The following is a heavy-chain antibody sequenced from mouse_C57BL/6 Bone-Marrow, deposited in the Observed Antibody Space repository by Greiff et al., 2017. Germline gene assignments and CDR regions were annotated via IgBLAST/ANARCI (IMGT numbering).Heavy chain of an antibody. Sequence: EVKLVESGGDLVKPGGSLKLSCAASGLTFSSYGMSWVRQTPDKRLEWFATISSGGSYTYYPDSVKGRFTISRDNAKNTLYLQMSSLKSEDTAMYYCASHDGYFYWYFDVWGTGTTVTVSS. J-gene: IGHJ1*03. CDR3: ASHDGYFYWYFDV. CDR2: ISSGGSYT. CDR1: GLTFSSYG. D-gene: IGHD2-3*01. V-gene: IGHV5-6*01.